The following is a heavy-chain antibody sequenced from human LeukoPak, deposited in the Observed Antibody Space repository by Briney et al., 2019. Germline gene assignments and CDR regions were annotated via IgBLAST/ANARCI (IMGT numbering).Heavy chain of an antibody. J-gene: IGHJ1*01. V-gene: IGHV3-66*01. Sequence: QPGGSLRLSCAASGFTFSNAWMSWVRQAPGKGLEWVSVIYSDGSTYYADSVKGRFTISRDNSKNTLYLQVNSLRAEDTAVYYCARFTSSRAWAQYFQHWGQGTLVTVSS. CDR3: ARFTSSRAWAQYFQH. D-gene: IGHD5/OR15-5a*01. CDR1: GFTFSNAW. CDR2: IYSDGST.